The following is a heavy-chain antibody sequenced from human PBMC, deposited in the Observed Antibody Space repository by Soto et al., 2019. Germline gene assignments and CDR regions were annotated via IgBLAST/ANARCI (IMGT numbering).Heavy chain of an antibody. V-gene: IGHV1-69*06. Sequence: QVQLVQSGAEVKKPGSSVKVSCKASGGTFSSYAISWVRQAPGQGPEWMGGIIPIFGTANYAQKFQGRVTITADKSTSTAYMELSSLRSEDTAVYYCARQFIAVAGTPRVFDYWGQGTLVTVSS. CDR1: GGTFSSYA. D-gene: IGHD6-19*01. CDR3: ARQFIAVAGTPRVFDY. J-gene: IGHJ4*02. CDR2: IIPIFGTA.